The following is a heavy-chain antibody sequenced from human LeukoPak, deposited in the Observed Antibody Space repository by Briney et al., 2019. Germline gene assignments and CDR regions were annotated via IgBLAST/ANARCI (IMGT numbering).Heavy chain of an antibody. CDR1: GYTFTSYG. D-gene: IGHD4-17*01. Sequence: ASVKVSCKASGYTFTSYGISWVRQAPGQGLEWMGWISAYNGNTNYAQKLQGRVTMTTDTSTSTAYMELRSLRSDDTAVYYCARTGDYGDPLGAFDIWGQGTMVTVSS. J-gene: IGHJ3*02. CDR3: ARTGDYGDPLGAFDI. CDR2: ISAYNGNT. V-gene: IGHV1-18*01.